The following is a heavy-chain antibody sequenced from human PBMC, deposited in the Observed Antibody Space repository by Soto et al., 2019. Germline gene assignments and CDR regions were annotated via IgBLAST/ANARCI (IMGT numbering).Heavy chain of an antibody. Sequence: GGSLRLSCASSGFTFSTYTMNWVRQAPGKGLEWVSSINGRGNYIYYAESVKGRFTISRDNAKNSLYLQMNSLRADDTAVYFCAGWGGHDYNYWGQGIMVTVSS. CDR2: INGRGNYI. CDR1: GFTFSTYT. D-gene: IGHD4-4*01. J-gene: IGHJ4*02. V-gene: IGHV3-21*04. CDR3: AGWGGHDYNY.